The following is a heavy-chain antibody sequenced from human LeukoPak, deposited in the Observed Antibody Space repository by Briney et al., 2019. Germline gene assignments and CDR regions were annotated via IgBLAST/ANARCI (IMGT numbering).Heavy chain of an antibody. CDR2: ISYSGSTL. Sequence: PGGSLRLSCAASGFTFSDYYMIWIRQAPGKGLEWVSYISYSGSTLFYADSVKGRLTMSRDNAKNSVYLQMNSLRAEDTAFYYCTRDAALVPGKNFWGQGTLVTVSS. D-gene: IGHD6-19*01. J-gene: IGHJ4*02. CDR3: TRDAALVPGKNF. V-gene: IGHV3-11*04. CDR1: GFTFSDYY.